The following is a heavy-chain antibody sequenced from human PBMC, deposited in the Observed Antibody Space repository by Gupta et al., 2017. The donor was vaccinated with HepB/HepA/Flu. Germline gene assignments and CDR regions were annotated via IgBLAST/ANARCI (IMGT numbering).Heavy chain of an antibody. D-gene: IGHD3-22*01. CDR1: GFTFSSYG. Sequence: QVQLVESGGGVVQPGRSLRLSCAASGFTFSSYGMHWVRQAPGKGLEWVAVISYDGSNKYYADSVKGRFTISRDNSKNTLYLQMNSLRAEDTAVYYCAKIVPRDDSSGYHRNDAFDIWGQGTMVTVSS. J-gene: IGHJ3*02. CDR3: AKIVPRDDSSGYHRNDAFDI. V-gene: IGHV3-30*18. CDR2: ISYDGSNK.